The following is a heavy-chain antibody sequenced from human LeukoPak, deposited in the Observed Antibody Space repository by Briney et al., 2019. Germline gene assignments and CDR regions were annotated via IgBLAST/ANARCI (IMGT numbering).Heavy chain of an antibody. J-gene: IGHJ3*02. CDR1: GYSFTSYW. CDR3: ARGGGTDLRFLEWLLSNDAFDI. CDR2: IYPGDSDT. Sequence: GESLKISCXGSGYSFTSYWIGWVRQMSGKGLEWMGIIYPGDSDTRYSPSFQGQVTISADKSISTAYLQWSSLKASDTAMYYCARGGGTDLRFLEWLLSNDAFDIWGQGTMVTVSS. V-gene: IGHV5-51*01. D-gene: IGHD3-3*01.